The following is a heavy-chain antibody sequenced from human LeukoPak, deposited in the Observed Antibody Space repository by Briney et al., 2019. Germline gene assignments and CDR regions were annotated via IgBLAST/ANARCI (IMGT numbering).Heavy chain of an antibody. D-gene: IGHD3-16*02. Sequence: PSETLSLTCTVSGGSISSYYWSWIRQPPGKGLEWIGYIYYSGSTNYNPSLKSRVTISVDTSKNQFSLKLSSVTAADTAVYYCARGNYDYAWGSYRYIYYFDYWGQGTLVTVSS. CDR3: ARGNYDYAWGSYRYIYYFDY. V-gene: IGHV4-59*01. CDR2: IYYSGST. J-gene: IGHJ4*02. CDR1: GGSISSYY.